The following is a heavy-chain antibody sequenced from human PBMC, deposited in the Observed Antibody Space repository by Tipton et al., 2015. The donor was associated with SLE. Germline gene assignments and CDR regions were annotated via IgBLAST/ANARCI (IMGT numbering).Heavy chain of an antibody. CDR1: GFTVSSNY. CDR3: LRNSFDY. Sequence: GSLRLSCAASGFTVSSNYMSWVRQAPGKGLEWVSVIYSGGSTYYADSVKGRFTISRDNSKNTLYLQINSLRAEDTAVYYCLRNSFDYWGQGTLVTVSS. CDR2: IYSGGST. J-gene: IGHJ4*02. D-gene: IGHD4-23*01. V-gene: IGHV3-53*01.